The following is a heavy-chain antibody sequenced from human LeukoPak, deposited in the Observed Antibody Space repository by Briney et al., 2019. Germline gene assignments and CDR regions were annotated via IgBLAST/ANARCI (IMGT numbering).Heavy chain of an antibody. CDR1: GFTLSTYN. J-gene: IGHJ6*04. V-gene: IGHV3-48*01. CDR2: ISSSSGTI. CDR3: AREGSAVALDV. Sequence: GGSLRLSCAASGFTLSTYNMNWLRQAPGKGLEWVSYISSSSGTIYYADSVKGRFTISRDNARNSLYLQMNSLRAEDTAVYYCAREGSAVALDVWGKGTTVTVSS. D-gene: IGHD2-15*01.